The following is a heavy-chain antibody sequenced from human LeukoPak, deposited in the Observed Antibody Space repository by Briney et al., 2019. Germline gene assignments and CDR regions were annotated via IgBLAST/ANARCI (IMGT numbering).Heavy chain of an antibody. CDR3: ARDLSAAAMVSTYDY. D-gene: IGHD5-18*01. V-gene: IGHV1-18*01. Sequence: ASVKVSCKASGGTFSSYAISWVRQAPGQGLEWMGWISAYNGNTNYAQKLQGRVTMTTDTSTSTAYMELRSLRSDDTAVYYCARDLSAAAMVSTYDYWGQGTLVTVSS. J-gene: IGHJ4*02. CDR1: GGTFSSYA. CDR2: ISAYNGNT.